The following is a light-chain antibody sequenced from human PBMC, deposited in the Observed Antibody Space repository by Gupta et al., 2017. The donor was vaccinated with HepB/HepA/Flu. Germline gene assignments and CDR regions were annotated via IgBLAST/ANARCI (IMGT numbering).Light chain of an antibody. CDR1: SSDVGGYKY. Sequence: SALTPPRSVSGAPGQSVTISCTGTSSDVGGYKYVSWYQQHPDEAPKLMIYDVSKRPSGVPDRFSGSKSGNTASLTIAGLQAEDEADYYCGSDAGIDTLYVFGTGTKVTVL. CDR3: GSDAGIDTLYV. CDR2: DVS. V-gene: IGLV2-11*01. J-gene: IGLJ1*01.